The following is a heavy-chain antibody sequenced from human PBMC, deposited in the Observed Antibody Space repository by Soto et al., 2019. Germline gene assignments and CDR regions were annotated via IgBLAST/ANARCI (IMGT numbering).Heavy chain of an antibody. CDR3: ARGRSDSVWYYDL. D-gene: IGHD4-4*01. Sequence: QVQLVESGGGLVKPGGSLRLSCAASGFSFSDYYMSWIRQAPGKGLAWVSYISSSDTIIYYADSVKGRFTISRDNAKNSLYLHIDSLRAEDKAVYYCARGRSDSVWYYDLWGRGTLVTVSS. CDR1: GFSFSDYY. J-gene: IGHJ2*01. V-gene: IGHV3-11*01. CDR2: ISSSDTII.